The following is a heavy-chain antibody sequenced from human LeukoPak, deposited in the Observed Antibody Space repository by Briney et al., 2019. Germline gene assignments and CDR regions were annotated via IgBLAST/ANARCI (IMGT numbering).Heavy chain of an antibody. V-gene: IGHV3-7*01. CDR1: GFTFSSYW. D-gene: IGHD2-2*01. J-gene: IGHJ4*02. Sequence: GGSLRLSCAASGFTFSSYWMSWARQAPGKGLEWVANIKQGGSEKYYVDSVKGRFTISRDNAKNSLYLQMNSLRAEDTAVYYCARSLWGSTSCFDYWGQGTLVTVSS. CDR2: IKQGGSEK. CDR3: ARSLWGSTSCFDY.